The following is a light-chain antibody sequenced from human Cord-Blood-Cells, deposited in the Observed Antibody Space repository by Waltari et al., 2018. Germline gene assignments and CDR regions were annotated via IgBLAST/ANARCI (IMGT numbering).Light chain of an antibody. CDR1: KLGAKY. CDR3: QAWDSSTVV. V-gene: IGLV3-1*01. Sequence: SYELTQSPSVSVSPGQPARITCSGDKLGAKYACWYQQKPGQSPVLVIYQDSKRPSGIPERFSGSNSGNTATLTISGTQAMDEADYYCQAWDSSTVVFGGGTKLTVL. J-gene: IGLJ2*01. CDR2: QDS.